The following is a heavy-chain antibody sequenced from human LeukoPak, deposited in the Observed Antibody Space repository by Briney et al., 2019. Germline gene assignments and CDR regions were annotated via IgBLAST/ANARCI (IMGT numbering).Heavy chain of an antibody. J-gene: IGHJ4*02. CDR3: ATSTAAAGTD. CDR2: IKQDGSEK. Sequence: GGSLRLSCAASGFTFSNLWMSWVRQAPGKGLKWAANIKQDGSEKYYVDSVKGRFTISRDNAQNSLYLQMNSLRAEDTAIYYCATSTAAAGTDWGQGTLVTVSS. D-gene: IGHD6-13*01. V-gene: IGHV3-7*03. CDR1: GFTFSNLW.